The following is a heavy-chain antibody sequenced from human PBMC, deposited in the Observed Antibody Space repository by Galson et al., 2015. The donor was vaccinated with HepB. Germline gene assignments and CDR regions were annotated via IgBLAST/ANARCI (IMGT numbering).Heavy chain of an antibody. CDR1: GYTFTSYA. D-gene: IGHD3-10*01. J-gene: IGHJ5*02. V-gene: IGHV1-3*01. CDR3: ARVWSPIWFGELLSFDP. Sequence: SVKVSCKASGYTFTSYAMHWVRQAPGQRLEWMGWINAGNGNTKYSQKFQGRVTITRDTSASTAYMELSSLRSEDTAVYYCARVWSPIWFGELLSFDPWGQGTLVTVSS. CDR2: INAGNGNT.